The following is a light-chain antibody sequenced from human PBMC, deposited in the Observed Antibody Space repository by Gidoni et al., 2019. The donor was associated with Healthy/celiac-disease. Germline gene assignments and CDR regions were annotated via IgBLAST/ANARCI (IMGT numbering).Light chain of an antibody. J-gene: IGLJ3*02. Sequence: SALTQPDSVSGSPGQSITISCTGTSSDVGSYNLVSWYQQHPGKAPKLMIYEVSKRPSGVSNRFSGSKSGNTASLTISGLQAEDEADYYCCSYAGSSTLEVFGGGTKLTVL. V-gene: IGLV2-23*02. CDR1: SSDVGSYNL. CDR3: CSYAGSSTLEV. CDR2: EVS.